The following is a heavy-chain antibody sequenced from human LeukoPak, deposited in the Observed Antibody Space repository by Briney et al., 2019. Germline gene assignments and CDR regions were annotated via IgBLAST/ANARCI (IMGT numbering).Heavy chain of an antibody. CDR3: AKLGRSGWYFDY. CDR2: ISGSGGST. V-gene: IGHV3-23*01. Sequence: SGGSLRLTCAASGFTFSSYAMSWVRQAPGKGLEWVSAISGSGGSTYYADSVKGRFTISRDNSKNTLYLQMNSLRAEDTAVYYCAKLGRSGWYFDYWGQGTLVTVSS. D-gene: IGHD6-19*01. J-gene: IGHJ4*02. CDR1: GFTFSSYA.